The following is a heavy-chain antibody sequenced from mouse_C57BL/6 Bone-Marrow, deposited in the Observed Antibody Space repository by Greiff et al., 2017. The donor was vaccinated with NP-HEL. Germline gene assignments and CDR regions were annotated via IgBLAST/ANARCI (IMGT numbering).Heavy chain of an antibody. D-gene: IGHD2-5*01. CDR3: ARSYSNYLYYFDY. CDR1: GYTFTSYW. Sequence: QVQLQQPGAELVKPGASVKLSCKASGYTFTSYWMPWVKQRPGHGLAWIGMIHPNSGSTNYNEKFKSKATLTVDKSSSTAYMQLSSLTSEDSAVYYCARSYSNYLYYFDYWGQGTTLTVSS. J-gene: IGHJ2*01. CDR2: IHPNSGST. V-gene: IGHV1-64*01.